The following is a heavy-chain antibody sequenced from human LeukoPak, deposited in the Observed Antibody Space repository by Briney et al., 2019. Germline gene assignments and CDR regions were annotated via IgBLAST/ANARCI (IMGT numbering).Heavy chain of an antibody. Sequence: ASVKVSCKASGYTFTSYAMHWVRQAPGQRLEWMGWINAGNGNTKYSQKFQGRVTITRDTSASTAYMELSSLRSEDTAVYYCARDVRLSRYFDWLLGYWGQGTLVTVSS. CDR1: GYTFTSYA. CDR3: ARDVRLSRYFDWLLGY. J-gene: IGHJ4*02. V-gene: IGHV1-3*01. CDR2: INAGNGNT. D-gene: IGHD3-9*01.